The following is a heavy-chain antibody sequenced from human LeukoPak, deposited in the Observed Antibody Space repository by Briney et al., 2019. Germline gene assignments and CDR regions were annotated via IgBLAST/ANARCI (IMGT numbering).Heavy chain of an antibody. D-gene: IGHD3-22*01. CDR3: AKGAPRSYDSTGYLSAFDI. J-gene: IGHJ3*02. CDR2: ISYDGSNK. CDR1: GFTFSSYG. Sequence: PGRSLRLSCAASGFTFSSYGMHWVRQAPGKGLEWVAVISYDGSNKYYADSVKGRFTISRDNSKNTLYVQMNSLRVEDTAVYYCAKGAPRSYDSTGYLSAFDIWGQGTMVTVSS. V-gene: IGHV3-30*18.